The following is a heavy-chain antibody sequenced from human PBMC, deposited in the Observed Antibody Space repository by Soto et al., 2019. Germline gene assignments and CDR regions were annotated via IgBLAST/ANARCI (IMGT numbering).Heavy chain of an antibody. CDR1: GFTFTYYA. J-gene: IGHJ4*02. D-gene: IGHD2-2*01. CDR2: ISANGQGI. CDR3: AKDRDYPRDQFHY. V-gene: IGHV3-23*01. Sequence: PVGSLRLSCTASGFTFTYYAFSWVRQAPGKGLEWVSAISANGQGIYYADSVRGRFTISRDNSKNTVFLHMDSLRAEDTAVYYCAKDRDYPRDQFHYWGQGTLVTVSS.